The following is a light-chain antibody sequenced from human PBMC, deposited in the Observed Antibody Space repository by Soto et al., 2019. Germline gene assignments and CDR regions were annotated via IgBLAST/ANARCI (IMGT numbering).Light chain of an antibody. CDR3: EHTRT. J-gene: IGKJ1*01. CDR2: DAS. Sequence: DFQMTQSPSTLSASVGDRVTITCRASQNINNWVAWYQQKPGKAPKLLIYDASTLQRGVPSRFSGSVFGTEFSLTISSLQSDDFGSDYCEHTRTFGQGTKVEIK. CDR1: QNINNW. V-gene: IGKV1-5*01.